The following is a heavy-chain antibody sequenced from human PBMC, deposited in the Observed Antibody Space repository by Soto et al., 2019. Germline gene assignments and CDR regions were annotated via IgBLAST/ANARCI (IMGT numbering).Heavy chain of an antibody. J-gene: IGHJ6*02. Sequence: ESLKISCKGSGYSFTSYWISWVRQMPGKGLEWMGRIDPSDSYTNYSPSFQGHVTISADKSISTAYLQWSSLKASDTAMYYCARHPSVPAAISYYYGMDVWGQGTTVTVSS. V-gene: IGHV5-10-1*01. D-gene: IGHD2-2*01. CDR3: ARHPSVPAAISYYYGMDV. CDR2: IDPSDSYT. CDR1: GYSFTSYW.